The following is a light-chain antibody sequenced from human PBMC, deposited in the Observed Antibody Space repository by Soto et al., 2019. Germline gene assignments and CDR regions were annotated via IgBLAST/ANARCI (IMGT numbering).Light chain of an antibody. CDR1: SSDVGGYNY. J-gene: IGLJ3*02. V-gene: IGLV2-14*01. CDR2: EVS. Sequence: QSALTQPASVSGSPGQSITISCIGTSSDVGGYNYVSWYQQHPGKAPKLMIYEVSNRPSGVSNRFSGSKSGNTASLTISGLQAEDEADYYCASYTTGSTLVVFGGGTKVTVL. CDR3: ASYTTGSTLVV.